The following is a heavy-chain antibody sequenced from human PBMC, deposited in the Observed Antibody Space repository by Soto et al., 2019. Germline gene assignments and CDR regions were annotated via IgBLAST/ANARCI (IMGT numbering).Heavy chain of an antibody. J-gene: IGHJ6*03. CDR1: GYTFTSYY. D-gene: IGHD1-1*01. CDR2: INPSGGST. CDR3: AREGMVQLGRVSTYYYLDV. V-gene: IGHV1-46*03. Sequence: QVQLVQSGAEVKKQGASVKVSCKASGYTFTSYYMHWVRQAPGQGLEWMGIINPSGGSTSYAQKFQGRVTMTRDTSASTVYMELSSLRSEDTAVYYCAREGMVQLGRVSTYYYLDVWGKGTTVTVS.